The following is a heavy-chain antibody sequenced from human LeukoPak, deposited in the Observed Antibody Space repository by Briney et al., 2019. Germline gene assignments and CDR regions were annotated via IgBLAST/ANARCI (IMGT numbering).Heavy chain of an antibody. J-gene: IGHJ6*02. Sequence: SVKVSCKASGGTFSSYAISWVRQAPGQGLEWMGEIIPIFGTANYAQKFQGRVTITADESTSTAYMELSSLRSEDTAVYYCASGDIVVVPADLDDYYYGMDVWGQGTTVTVSS. CDR1: GGTFSSYA. CDR3: ASGDIVVVPADLDDYYYGMDV. CDR2: IIPIFGTA. V-gene: IGHV1-69*13. D-gene: IGHD2-2*01.